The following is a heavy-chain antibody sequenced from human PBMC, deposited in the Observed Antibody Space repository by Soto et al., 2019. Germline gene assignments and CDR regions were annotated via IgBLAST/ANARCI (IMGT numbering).Heavy chain of an antibody. V-gene: IGHV4-31*03. CDR2: IYNSGST. CDR3: ARLHYDFWSGAFDY. Sequence: QVQLQESGPGLVKPSQTLSLTCTVSGGSISSGGYYWSWIRQHPGKGLEWIGYIYNSGSTYYNPSLKGRITISGDTSKNQFSRKLSSVTAADTAVYYCARLHYDFWSGAFDYWGQGTLVTVSS. J-gene: IGHJ4*02. D-gene: IGHD3-3*01. CDR1: GGSISSGGYY.